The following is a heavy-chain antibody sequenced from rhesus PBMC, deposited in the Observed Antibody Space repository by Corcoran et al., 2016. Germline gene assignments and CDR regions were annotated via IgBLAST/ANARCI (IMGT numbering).Heavy chain of an antibody. D-gene: IGHD6-31*01. V-gene: IGHV4-99*01. CDR2: ISGSSGST. CDR3: ARLAAAGSIFDY. J-gene: IGHJ4*01. CDR1: GYSISSGYY. Sequence: QVQLQESGPGLVKPSETLSLTCAVSGYSISSGYYWGWIRQPPEKGLEYIGYISGSSGSTYYNPSLKSRVTTSKDTSKNQFSLKLSSVTAADTAVYYCARLAAAGSIFDYWGQGVLVTVSS.